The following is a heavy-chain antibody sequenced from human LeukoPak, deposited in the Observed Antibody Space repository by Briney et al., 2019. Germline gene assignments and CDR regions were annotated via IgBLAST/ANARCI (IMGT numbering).Heavy chain of an antibody. J-gene: IGHJ4*02. Sequence: SETLSLTCTVSGGSISSGGYYWSWIRQPPGKGLEWIGYIYHSGSTYYNPSLKSRVTISVDRSKNQFSLKLSSVTAADTAVYYCARGGIGPLFDYWGQGTLVTVSS. CDR1: GGSISSGGYY. V-gene: IGHV4-30-2*01. CDR2: IYHSGST. CDR3: ARGGIGPLFDY.